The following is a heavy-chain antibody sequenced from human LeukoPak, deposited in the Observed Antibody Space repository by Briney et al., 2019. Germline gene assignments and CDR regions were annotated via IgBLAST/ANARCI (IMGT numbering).Heavy chain of an antibody. V-gene: IGHV4-61*01. CDR1: GGSASSGSYY. J-gene: IGHJ4*02. Sequence: SETLSLTCTVSGGSASSGSYYWSWIRQPPGKGLEWIGYIYYSGSTNYNPSLKSRVTISVDTSKNQFSLKLSSVTAADTAVYYCARETHYYGSGSYSDYWGQGTLVTVSS. CDR3: ARETHYYGSGSYSDY. CDR2: IYYSGST. D-gene: IGHD3-10*01.